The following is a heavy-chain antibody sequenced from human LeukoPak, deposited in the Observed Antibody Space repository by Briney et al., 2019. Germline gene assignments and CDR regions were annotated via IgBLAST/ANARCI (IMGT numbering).Heavy chain of an antibody. CDR3: ARDRWGYSSGWSGNWFDP. CDR1: GYSISSGYY. V-gene: IGHV4-38-2*02. D-gene: IGHD6-19*01. Sequence: SETLSLTCTVSGYSISSGYYWGWIRQPPGKGLEWIGSIYRSGSTYYNPSLKSRVTMSVDTSKNQFSLKLSSVTAADTAVYYCARDRWGYSSGWSGNWFDPWGQGTLVTVSS. J-gene: IGHJ5*02. CDR2: IYRSGST.